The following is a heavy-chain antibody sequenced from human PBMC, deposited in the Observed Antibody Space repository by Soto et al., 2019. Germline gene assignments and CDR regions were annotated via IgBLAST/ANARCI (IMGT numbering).Heavy chain of an antibody. Sequence: QVQLQESGPGLVKPSETLSLTCTVSNDSIRRYYWSWIRQPPGRGLEWIGYAFPTGGTNYNPSLKRRVTISVDSAKSQFALKLTSLTAADTAVYFCASSELATLRDTEYFHHWGQGTLVTVSS. CDR1: NDSIRRYY. V-gene: IGHV4-59*01. CDR2: AFPTGGT. CDR3: ASSELATLRDTEYFHH. D-gene: IGHD5-12*01. J-gene: IGHJ1*01.